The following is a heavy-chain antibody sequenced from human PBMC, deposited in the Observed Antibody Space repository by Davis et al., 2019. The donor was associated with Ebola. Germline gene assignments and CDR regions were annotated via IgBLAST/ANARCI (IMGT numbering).Heavy chain of an antibody. J-gene: IGHJ6*02. D-gene: IGHD4-17*01. CDR2: INAGNGNT. CDR3: AKMTTVTTFGGMDV. Sequence: ASVKVSCKASGYTFTSYAMHWVRQAPGQRLEWMGWINAGNGNTKYSQKFQGRVTITRDTSASTAYMELSSLRSEDTAVYYCAKMTTVTTFGGMDVWGQGTTVTVSS. V-gene: IGHV1-3*01. CDR1: GYTFTSYA.